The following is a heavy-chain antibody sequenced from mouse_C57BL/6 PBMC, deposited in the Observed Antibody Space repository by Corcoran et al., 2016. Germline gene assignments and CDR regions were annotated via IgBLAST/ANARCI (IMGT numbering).Heavy chain of an antibody. CDR2: ISPGSGNT. D-gene: IGHD2-2*01. Sequence: QIQLQQSGPELVKPGASVKISCKASGYTFTDYYINWVKQRPGQGLEWIGWISPGSGNTKYNEKFKGKATLTVDTSSSTAYMQLSSLTCEDSAVYFCVRGDDGYGYAMDYGGQGTAVTVSS. V-gene: IGHV1-84*01. CDR3: VRGDDGYGYAMDY. CDR1: GYTFTDYY. J-gene: IGHJ4*01.